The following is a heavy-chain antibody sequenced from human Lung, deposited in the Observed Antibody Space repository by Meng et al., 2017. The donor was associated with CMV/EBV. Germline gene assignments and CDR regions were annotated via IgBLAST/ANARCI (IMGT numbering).Heavy chain of an antibody. D-gene: IGHD1-1*01. CDR1: GFTISNAK. CDR3: TTVNWNYYDY. Sequence: GGSLRLSCAGSGFTISNAKISWVRQAPGKGLEWVARIKPTTEHETIDYAAPVEGSFTISRDDSRNTVYLQMNSLKSEDTAVYFCTTVNWNYYDYWSQGTVVTVSS. V-gene: IGHV3-15*01. J-gene: IGHJ4*02. CDR2: IKPTTEHETI.